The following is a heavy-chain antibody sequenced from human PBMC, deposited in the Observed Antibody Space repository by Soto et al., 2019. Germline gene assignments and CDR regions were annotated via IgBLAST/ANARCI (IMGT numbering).Heavy chain of an antibody. V-gene: IGHV3-11*01. Sequence: PGGSLRLCCAASGFTFSDYYMSWIRQAPGKGLEWVSYISSSGSTIYYADSVKGRFTISRDNAKNSLYLQMNSLRAEDTAVYYCASHSSSSRAFDIWGQGTMVTVSS. CDR1: GFTFSDYY. D-gene: IGHD6-6*01. J-gene: IGHJ3*02. CDR2: ISSSGSTI. CDR3: ASHSSSSRAFDI.